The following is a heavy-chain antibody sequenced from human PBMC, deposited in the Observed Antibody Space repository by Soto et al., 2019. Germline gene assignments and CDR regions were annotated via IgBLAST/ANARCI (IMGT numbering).Heavy chain of an antibody. CDR2: IIPIFGTA. J-gene: IGHJ6*02. D-gene: IGHD6-13*01. CDR3: ARDGRAAAPHGGYYYYGMDV. V-gene: IGHV1-69*01. Sequence: QVQLVQSGAEVKKPGSSVKVSCKASGGTFSSYAISWVRQAPGQGLEWMGGIIPIFGTANYAQKFQGRVTITADESTSTAYMELSSLRSEHTAVYYCARDGRAAAPHGGYYYYGMDVWGQGTTVTVSS. CDR1: GGTFSSYA.